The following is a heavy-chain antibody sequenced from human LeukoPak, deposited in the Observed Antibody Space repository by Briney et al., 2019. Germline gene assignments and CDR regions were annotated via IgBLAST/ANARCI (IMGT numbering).Heavy chain of an antibody. Sequence: GGSLRLSCAASGFTFSIYWMRWVRQAPGKGLEWVANIKQDGSEKYYVVSVKGRFTISRDNAKNSLYLQMNSLRAEDTAVYYCARDPYSGSYYWDYWGQGTLVTVS. D-gene: IGHD1-26*01. CDR3: ARDPYSGSYYWDY. CDR2: IKQDGSEK. CDR1: GFTFSIYW. J-gene: IGHJ4*02. V-gene: IGHV3-7*03.